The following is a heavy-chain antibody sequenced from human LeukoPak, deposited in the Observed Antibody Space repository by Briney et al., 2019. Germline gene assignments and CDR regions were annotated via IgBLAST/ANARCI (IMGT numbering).Heavy chain of an antibody. Sequence: GGSLRLSCAASGFTFSSYAMSWVRQAPGKGLEWVSAISGSGGSTDYADSVKGRFTISRDNSKNTLYLQMNSLRAEDTAVYYCASIGQYSSSWDRFDYWGQGTLVTLSS. CDR2: ISGSGGST. CDR1: GFTFSSYA. CDR3: ASIGQYSSSWDRFDY. V-gene: IGHV3-23*01. J-gene: IGHJ4*02. D-gene: IGHD6-13*01.